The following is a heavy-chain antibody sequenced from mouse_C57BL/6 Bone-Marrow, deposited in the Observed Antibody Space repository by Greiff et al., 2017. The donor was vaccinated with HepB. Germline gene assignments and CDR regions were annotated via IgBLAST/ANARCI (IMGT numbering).Heavy chain of an antibody. CDR3: ANLLWGFAY. CDR1: GFTFSSYG. D-gene: IGHD2-1*01. CDR2: ISSGGSYT. V-gene: IGHV5-6*01. Sequence: EVQVVESGGDLVKPGGSLKLSCAASGFTFSSYGMSWVRQTPDKRLEWVATISSGGSYTYYPDSVKGRFTISRDNAKNTLYLQMSSLKSEDTAMYYCANLLWGFAYWGQGTLVTVSA. J-gene: IGHJ3*01.